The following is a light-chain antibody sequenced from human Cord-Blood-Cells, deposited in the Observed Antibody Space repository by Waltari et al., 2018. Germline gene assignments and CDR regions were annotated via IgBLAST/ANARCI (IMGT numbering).Light chain of an antibody. J-gene: IGLJ3*02. CDR2: GNS. CDR1: SSHIGAGYD. Sequence: QSVLTQPPSVSGAPGQRVTIPCTGSSSHIGAGYDVHGYQQLPGTAPKLLIYGNSNRPSGVPDRFSGSKSGTSASLAITGLQAEDEADYYCQSYDSSLSGWVFGGGTKLTVL. V-gene: IGLV1-40*01. CDR3: QSYDSSLSGWV.